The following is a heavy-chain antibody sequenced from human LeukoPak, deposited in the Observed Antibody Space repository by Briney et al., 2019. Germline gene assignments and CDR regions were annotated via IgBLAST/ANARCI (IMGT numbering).Heavy chain of an antibody. Sequence: GESLKISCKGSGYSFASYWIAWVRQMPGKGLEWMGIIYPGDSDTRYSPSFQGQVTISADKSISTAYLQWSSLKASDTAIYYCARQWGDCSSTSCYTAYWGQGTLVTVSS. V-gene: IGHV5-51*01. CDR1: GYSFASYW. CDR2: IYPGDSDT. J-gene: IGHJ4*02. D-gene: IGHD2-2*02. CDR3: ARQWGDCSSTSCYTAY.